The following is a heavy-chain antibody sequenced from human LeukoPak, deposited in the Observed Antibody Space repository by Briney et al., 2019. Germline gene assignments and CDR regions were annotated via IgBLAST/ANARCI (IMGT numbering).Heavy chain of an antibody. CDR3: ARGSWRWTYRSYY. V-gene: IGHV1-2*02. CDR2: INPNSGGT. J-gene: IGHJ4*02. D-gene: IGHD3/OR15-3a*01. Sequence: ASVKVSCKASGYTFAVYHMHWVRQAPGQGLEWMGWINPNSGGTNYAQKFQGRVTMTSDTSISTAYMELSRLRSDDTAVYYCARGSWRWTYRSYYWGQGTLVTVSS. CDR1: GYTFAVYH.